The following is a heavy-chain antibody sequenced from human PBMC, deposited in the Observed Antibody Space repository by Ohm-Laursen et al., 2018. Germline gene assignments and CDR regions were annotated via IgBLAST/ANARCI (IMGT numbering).Heavy chain of an antibody. J-gene: IGHJ4*02. CDR2: INPNSGGT. V-gene: IGHV1-2*02. D-gene: IGHD3-22*01. Sequence: SVKASCKASGYTFTGYYMHWVRQAPGQGLEWMGWINPNSGGTNYAQKFQGRVTMTRDTSISTAYMELSRLRSDDTAVYYCARGRYDSSGYPGGYWGQGTLVTVSS. CDR1: GYTFTGYY. CDR3: ARGRYDSSGYPGGY.